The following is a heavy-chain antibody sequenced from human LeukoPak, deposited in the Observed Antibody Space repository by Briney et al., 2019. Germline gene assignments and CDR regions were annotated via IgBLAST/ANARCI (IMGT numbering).Heavy chain of an antibody. CDR1: GFTFSDYY. V-gene: IGHV3-11*04. CDR3: ARKVSPYCSSTSCYNYYYMDV. CDR2: ISSSGSTI. Sequence: PGRSLRLSCAASGFTFSDYYMSWIRQAPGKGLEWVSYISSSGSTIYYADSVKGRFTISRDNAKNSLYLQMNSLRAEDTAVYYCARKVSPYCSSTSCYNYYYMDVWGKGTTVTVSS. J-gene: IGHJ6*03. D-gene: IGHD2-2*02.